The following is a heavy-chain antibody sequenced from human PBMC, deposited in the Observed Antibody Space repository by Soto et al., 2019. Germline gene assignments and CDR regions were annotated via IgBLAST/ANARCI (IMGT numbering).Heavy chain of an antibody. J-gene: IGHJ3*02. CDR3: ARRYGGAFDI. CDR2: IYYSGST. V-gene: IGHV4-31*03. D-gene: IGHD3-10*01. CDR1: GVSISSGGYY. Sequence: SETLSLTCTVSGVSISSGGYYWRWIRQHPGKGLEWIGYIYYSGSTYYKPSLKSRVTISVDTSKNQFSLKLSSVTAADTAVYYCARRYGGAFDIWGQGTMVTVSS.